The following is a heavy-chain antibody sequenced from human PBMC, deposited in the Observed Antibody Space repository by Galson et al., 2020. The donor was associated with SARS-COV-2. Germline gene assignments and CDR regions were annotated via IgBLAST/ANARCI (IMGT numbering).Heavy chain of an antibody. Sequence: ASETLSLTCTVSGGSTSSSGYFWSWIRQNPGKGLEWIGYIYPNGNTYYNPSLQSRVSISLQTSKNQFSLNMNSLTSADTAVYYCARGRGPKGTVITRRSWFDTWGQGTLVTVSS. CDR3: ARGRGPKGTVITRRSWFDT. D-gene: IGHD4-17*01. CDR2: IYPNGNT. J-gene: IGHJ5*02. CDR1: GGSTSSSGYF. V-gene: IGHV4-31*03.